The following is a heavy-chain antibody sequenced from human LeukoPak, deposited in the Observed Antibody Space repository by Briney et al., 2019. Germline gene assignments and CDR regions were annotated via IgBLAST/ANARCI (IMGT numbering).Heavy chain of an antibody. CDR1: GTALTSSN. CDR3: ARDPLSSSSFDY. D-gene: IGHD6-13*01. CDR2: ITSSSSYI. V-gene: IGHV3-21*01. Sequence: TGGSLRPPGAAPGTALTSSNTTWVRKAPGKGREWVASITSSSSYIYYADSVKGRFTISRDKAKNSLYLQMNTLRAEDTAVYYCARDPLSSSSFDYWGQGTLVTVSS. J-gene: IGHJ4*02.